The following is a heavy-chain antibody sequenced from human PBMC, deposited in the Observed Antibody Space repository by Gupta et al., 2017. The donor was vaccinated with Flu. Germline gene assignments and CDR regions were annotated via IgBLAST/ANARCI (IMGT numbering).Heavy chain of an antibody. CDR2: INPYGGST. Sequence: QVQLVQSGAEVKKPGASVKVSCKASGYSFTSYAVHWVRQAPGQGLEWMGVINPYGGSTGYSQEFQGRDTLTSDTSASTVYMELSSLRSEDTAVYYCARGRSCGGDCYYFDYWGQGTPVTVAS. V-gene: IGHV1-46*01. D-gene: IGHD2-21*01. CDR1: GYSFTSYA. CDR3: ARGRSCGGDCYYFDY. J-gene: IGHJ4*02.